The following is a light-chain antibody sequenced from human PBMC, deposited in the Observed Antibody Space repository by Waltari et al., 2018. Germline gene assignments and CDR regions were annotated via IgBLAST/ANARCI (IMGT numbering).Light chain of an antibody. CDR1: QSVLYSSNNQNY. J-gene: IGKJ4*01. CDR3: QQYYSTPLT. CDR2: WAS. Sequence: DIVMTQSPDSLAVSLGERATINCKSSQSVLYSSNNQNYLAWYQQKPGQPPKLLIYWASTRESGFPDRFSGSGSGTEFTLTISSLQAEDVAVYYCQQYYSTPLTFGGGTKVEIK. V-gene: IGKV4-1*01.